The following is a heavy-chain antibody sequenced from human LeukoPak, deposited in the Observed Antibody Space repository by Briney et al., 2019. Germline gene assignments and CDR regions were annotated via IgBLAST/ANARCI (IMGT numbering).Heavy chain of an antibody. CDR3: ARPQAYYFDY. V-gene: IGHV3-30*01. J-gene: IGHJ4*02. CDR2: ISYDGSKK. CDR1: GFSFSSYA. Sequence: GGSLRLSCAASGFSFSSYAIHWVRQAPGKGLEWVAAISYDGSKKYYADSVKGRFTISRDNSRNTLYLQMDSLRSEDTAVYYCARPQAYYFDYWGQGTLVTVSS.